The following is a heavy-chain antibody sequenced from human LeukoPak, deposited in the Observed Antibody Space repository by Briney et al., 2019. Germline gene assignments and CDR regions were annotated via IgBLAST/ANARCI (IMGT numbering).Heavy chain of an antibody. CDR3: ARDPRIAAAANFDY. J-gene: IGHJ4*02. D-gene: IGHD6-13*01. CDR1: GDSVSSNSAA. Sequence: SQTLSLTCAISGDSVSSNSAAWNWIRRSPSRGLEWLGRTYYRSRWYNDYAVSVKSRITINPDTSKNQFSLQLNSVTPEDTAVYYCARDPRIAAAANFDYWGPGTLVTVSS. CDR2: TYYRSRWYN. V-gene: IGHV6-1*01.